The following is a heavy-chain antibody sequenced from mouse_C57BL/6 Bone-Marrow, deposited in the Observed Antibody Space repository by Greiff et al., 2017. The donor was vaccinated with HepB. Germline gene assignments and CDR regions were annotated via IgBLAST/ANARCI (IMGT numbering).Heavy chain of an antibody. D-gene: IGHD1-1*01. CDR1: GFNIKDDY. CDR2: IDPENGDT. J-gene: IGHJ4*01. Sequence: VQLQQSGAELVRPGASVKLSCTASGFNIKDDYMHWVKQRPEQGLEWIGWIDPENGDTEYASKFQGKATITADTSSNTAYLPLSSLTSEDTAVYYCTTWSSYAMDYWGQGTSVTVSS. V-gene: IGHV14-4*01. CDR3: TTWSSYAMDY.